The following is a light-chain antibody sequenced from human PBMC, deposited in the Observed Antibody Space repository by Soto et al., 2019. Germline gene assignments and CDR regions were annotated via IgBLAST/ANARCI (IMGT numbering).Light chain of an antibody. CDR1: QSITSW. V-gene: IGKV1-5*03. Sequence: DLQMTHSPSTLSASVGDRVTITCRASQSITSWLAWYQQKPGKAPKLLIYKASTLESGVPSRFSGSGSGTEFTLTISSLQPDDFATYYCQHRDTFGQGTKV. J-gene: IGKJ1*01. CDR2: KAS. CDR3: QHRDT.